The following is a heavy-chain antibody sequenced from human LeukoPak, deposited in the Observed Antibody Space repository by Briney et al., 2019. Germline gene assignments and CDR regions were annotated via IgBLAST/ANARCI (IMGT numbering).Heavy chain of an antibody. CDR3: ARERPSKNRYGSSNAFDI. CDR1: GYIFTSYG. Sequence: GASVKVSCKASGYIFTSYGISWVRQAPGQGLEWMGWISVYNGNTNYAQKLQGRVTMTTDTSTSTAYMELRSLRSDDTAVYYCARERPSKNRYGSSNAFDIWGQGTMVTVSS. J-gene: IGHJ3*02. V-gene: IGHV1-18*01. CDR2: ISVYNGNT. D-gene: IGHD6-6*01.